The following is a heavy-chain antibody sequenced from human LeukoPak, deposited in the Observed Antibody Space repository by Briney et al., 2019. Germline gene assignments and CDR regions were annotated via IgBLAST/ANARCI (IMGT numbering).Heavy chain of an antibody. J-gene: IGHJ4*02. CDR2: INTDGSVT. CDR3: VTDRYSDSAFGD. D-gene: IGHD1-26*01. CDR1: GVTFSTFW. V-gene: IGHV3-74*01. Sequence: GGSLRLSCAASGVTFSTFWMHWVRQAPGGGVVWVSRINTDGSVTNYADSVEGRFTISRDNAKNMLYLQMNDLRAEDTAVYYCVTDRYSDSAFGDWGQGTLVTVSA.